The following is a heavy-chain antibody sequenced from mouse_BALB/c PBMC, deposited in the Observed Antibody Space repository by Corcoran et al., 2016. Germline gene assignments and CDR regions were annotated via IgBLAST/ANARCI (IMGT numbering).Heavy chain of an antibody. D-gene: IGHD2-3*01. V-gene: IGHV9-1*02. CDR2: INTYTGEP. J-gene: IGHJ4*01. CDR1: GYTFTNYG. Sequence: QIQLVQSGPELKKPGETVKISCKASGYTFTNYGMNWVKQAPGKGLKWMGWINTYTGEPTYADDFKGRFAFSLETSASTAYLQINNLKNEDMATYFCARSGTIYDGYYYAMDYWGQGTSVTVSS. CDR3: ARSGTIYDGYYYAMDY.